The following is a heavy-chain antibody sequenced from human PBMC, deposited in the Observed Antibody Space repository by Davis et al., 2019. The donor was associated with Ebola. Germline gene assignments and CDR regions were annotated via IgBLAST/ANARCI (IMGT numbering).Heavy chain of an antibody. CDR1: GFTFSSYA. J-gene: IGHJ4*02. CDR3: ARTNDYYDSSGYYQTPYYFDY. D-gene: IGHD3-22*01. Sequence: PGGSLRLSCAASGFTFSSYAMHWVRQAPGKGLEWVAVISYDGSNKYYADSVKGRFTISRDNSKNTLYLQMNSLRAEDTAVYYCARTNDYYDSSGYYQTPYYFDYWGQGTLVTVSS. CDR2: ISYDGSNK. V-gene: IGHV3-30-3*01.